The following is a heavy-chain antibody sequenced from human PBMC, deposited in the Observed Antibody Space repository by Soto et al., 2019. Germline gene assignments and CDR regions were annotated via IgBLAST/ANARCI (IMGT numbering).Heavy chain of an antibody. Sequence: ASVKVSCKASGYTFTSYYMHWVRQAPGQGLEWMGINNPSGGSTSYAQKFQGRVTMTRDTSTSTVYMELSSLRSEDTAVYYCAREDCSSTSCYVREGDYYYYGMDVWGQGTTVTVSS. J-gene: IGHJ6*02. CDR3: AREDCSSTSCYVREGDYYYYGMDV. V-gene: IGHV1-46*03. CDR2: NNPSGGST. CDR1: GYTFTSYY. D-gene: IGHD2-2*01.